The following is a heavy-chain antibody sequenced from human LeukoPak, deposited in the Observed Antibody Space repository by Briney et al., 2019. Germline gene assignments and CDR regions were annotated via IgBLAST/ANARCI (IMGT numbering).Heavy chain of an antibody. CDR2: ISSSSYI. J-gene: IGHJ4*02. CDR1: GFTFSSYS. V-gene: IGHV3-21*01. CDR3: ARDYYDSSGYFDY. Sequence: GGSLRLSCAASGFTFSSYSMNWVRQAPGKGLEWVSSISSSSYIYYADSVKGRFTISRDNAKNSLYLQMNSLRAEDTAVYYCARDYYDSSGYFDYWGQGTLVTVSS. D-gene: IGHD3-22*01.